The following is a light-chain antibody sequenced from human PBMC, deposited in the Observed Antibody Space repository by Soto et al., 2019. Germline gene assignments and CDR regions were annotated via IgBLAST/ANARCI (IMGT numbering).Light chain of an antibody. CDR1: QGISSA. J-gene: IGKJ4*01. Sequence: AIQLTQSPSSLSASVGDRVTITCRASQGISSALAWYQQKPGKAPKRLIYDASSLESGDSARCGGCGSVSDFTRTISSLQPEDFATCYCHQSLVALTFGGGTKVVIK. V-gene: IGKV1-13*02. CDR2: DAS. CDR3: HQSLVALT.